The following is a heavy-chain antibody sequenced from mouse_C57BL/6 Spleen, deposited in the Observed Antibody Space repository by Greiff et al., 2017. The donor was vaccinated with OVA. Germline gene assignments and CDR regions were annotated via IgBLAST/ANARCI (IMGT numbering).Heavy chain of an antibody. CDR3: ARSYDGYSAWFAY. Sequence: QVQLQQSGPELVKPGASVKISCKASGYAFSSSWMNWVKQRPGTGLEWIGRIYPGDGDNNYNGKFKGKATLTADKSSSTAYMQLSSLTSEDSAVYFCARSYDGYSAWFAYWGQGTLVTVSA. D-gene: IGHD2-3*01. CDR1: GYAFSSSW. J-gene: IGHJ3*01. CDR2: IYPGDGDN. V-gene: IGHV1-82*01.